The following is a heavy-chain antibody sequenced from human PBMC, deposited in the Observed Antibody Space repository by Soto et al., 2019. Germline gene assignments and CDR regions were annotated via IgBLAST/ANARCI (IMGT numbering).Heavy chain of an antibody. CDR2: IYYSGST. D-gene: IGHD2-2*01. CDR1: GGSISSYY. V-gene: IGHV4-59*01. CDR3: ARAGVWCSSTSCYEGPYYYYYMDV. Sequence: QVQLQESGPGLVKPSETLSLTCTVSGGSISSYYWSWIRQPPGKGLEWIGYIYYSGSTNYNPSLKSRVTISVDTSKNQFSLKLSSVTAADTAVYYCARAGVWCSSTSCYEGPYYYYYMDVWGKGTTVTVSS. J-gene: IGHJ6*03.